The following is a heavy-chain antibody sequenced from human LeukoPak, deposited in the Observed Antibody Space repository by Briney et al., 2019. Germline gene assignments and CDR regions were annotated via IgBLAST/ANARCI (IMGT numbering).Heavy chain of an antibody. CDR3: ARVSGTDSSGYVEIDF. J-gene: IGHJ4*02. CDR2: INSDGSST. V-gene: IGHV3-74*01. D-gene: IGHD3-22*01. CDR1: GFTFSSYW. Sequence: PGGSLRLSCAASGFTFSSYWMHWVRQAPGKGLVWVSRINSDGSSTTYADSVKGRFTISRDNAKNTLHLQMNSLRAEDTAVYYCARVSGTDSSGYVEIDFWGQGTLVTVSS.